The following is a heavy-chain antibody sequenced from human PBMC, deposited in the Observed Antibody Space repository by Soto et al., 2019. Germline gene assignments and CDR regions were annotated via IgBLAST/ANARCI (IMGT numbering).Heavy chain of an antibody. D-gene: IGHD3-22*01. J-gene: IGHJ3*02. V-gene: IGHV3-23*01. CDR2: FSGGST. CDR3: AKKSSSSGYYAFDM. CDR1: GFTFSSYA. Sequence: VGSLRLSCAAYGFTFSSYALSWVRQAPGKGLAWVSSFSGGSTYYADSLKGRFTISRDNSKNTLYLQMNSLRAEDTAVYYCAKKSSSSGYYAFDMWGQGTMVTVSS.